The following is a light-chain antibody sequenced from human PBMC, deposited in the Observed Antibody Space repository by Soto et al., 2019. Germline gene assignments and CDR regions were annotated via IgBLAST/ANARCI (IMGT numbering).Light chain of an antibody. J-gene: IGKJ3*01. CDR1: QGIGNY. CDR2: AAS. V-gene: IGKV1-27*01. Sequence: DIQMTQSPSSLSAFVGDRVTITCRASQGIGNYLAWFQQKPGKVPKLLIYAASTMQSGVPSRFSGSGSGTAFTLTISSLQPEDVATYYCQKYNSAPSTFGPGTKVDIK. CDR3: QKYNSAPST.